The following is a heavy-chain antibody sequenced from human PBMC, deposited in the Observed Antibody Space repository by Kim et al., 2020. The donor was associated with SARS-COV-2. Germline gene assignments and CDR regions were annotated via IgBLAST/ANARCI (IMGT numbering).Heavy chain of an antibody. CDR3: ATCKRGISGSCRYSDL. CDR1: GGSIISGDYY. D-gene: IGHD2-15*01. V-gene: IGHV4-30-4*01. J-gene: IGHJ3*01. Sequence: SETLSLTCTVSGGSIISGDYYWTWIRQPPGKGLEWVGYIFYTGTTYYHPSLESRLTMSLDTSKNQFSLKLRSVTAADTAVYYCATCKRGISGSCRYSDLWGQGTMVPISS. CDR2: IFYTGTT.